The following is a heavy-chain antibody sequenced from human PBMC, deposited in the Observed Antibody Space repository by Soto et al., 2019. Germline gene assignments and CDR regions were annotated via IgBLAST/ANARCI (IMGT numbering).Heavy chain of an antibody. J-gene: IGHJ4*02. Sequence: SVKVACNISGHTLTELSIHWVRQAPGKGLEWMGGFDPEDGETVYAQKFQGRVTMTEDTSTDTAYMELSSLRSEDTAVYYCATALSYGSFYYWGQGTLVTVSS. D-gene: IGHD5-18*01. CDR2: FDPEDGET. CDR1: GHTLTELS. V-gene: IGHV1-24*01. CDR3: ATALSYGSFYY.